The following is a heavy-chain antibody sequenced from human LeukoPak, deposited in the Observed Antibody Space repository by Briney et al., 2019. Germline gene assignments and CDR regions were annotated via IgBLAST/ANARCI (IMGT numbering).Heavy chain of an antibody. CDR2: ISGSGGST. J-gene: IGHJ4*02. Sequence: PGGSLRLSCVASGFTFSSYAMSWVRQAPGKGLEWVSTISGSGGSTFYADSVKGRFPISRDNSKNTLYLQLNSLRAEDTAVYYCGKSGSRDWDYFEYWGQGTLVTASS. CDR1: GFTFSSYA. CDR3: GKSGSRDWDYFEY. V-gene: IGHV3-23*01. D-gene: IGHD6-19*01.